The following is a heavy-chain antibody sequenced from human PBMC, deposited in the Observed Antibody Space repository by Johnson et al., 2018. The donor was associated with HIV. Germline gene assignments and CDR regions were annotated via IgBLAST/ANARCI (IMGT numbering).Heavy chain of an antibody. CDR2: ISSDGTNT. J-gene: IGHJ1*01. CDR1: GFTFSSNA. V-gene: IGHV3-30*04. CDR3: AKGPGGDYTYGLLGLRWAM. Sequence: SLLLSFSSSGFTFSSNAIHWVRQAPGKGLEWVAVISSDGTNTYYTDSVKGRFTISRDNTKNTVSLQMIILRPKDTAVYYCAKGPGGDYTYGLLGLRWAMWG. D-gene: IGHD4-17*01.